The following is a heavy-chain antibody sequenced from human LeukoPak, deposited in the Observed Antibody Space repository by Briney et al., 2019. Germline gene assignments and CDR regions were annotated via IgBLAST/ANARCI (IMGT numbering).Heavy chain of an antibody. D-gene: IGHD6-13*01. CDR2: IYHSGST. V-gene: IGHV4-34*01. Sequence: PSETLSLTCAVYGGSFSGYYWSWIRQPPGKGLEWIGSIYHSGSTYYNPSLKSRVTISVDTSKNQFSLKLSSVTAADTAVYYCARMSGSWYSSFDYLGQGTLVTVSS. J-gene: IGHJ4*02. CDR3: ARMSGSWYSSFDY. CDR1: GGSFSGYY.